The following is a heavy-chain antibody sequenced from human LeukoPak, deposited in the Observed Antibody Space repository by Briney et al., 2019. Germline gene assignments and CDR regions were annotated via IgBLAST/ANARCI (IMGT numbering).Heavy chain of an antibody. CDR2: IKQDGSEK. V-gene: IGHV3-7*01. J-gene: IGHJ6*02. Sequence: TGGSLRLSCAASGFTFSSYWMSWVRQAPGKGLEWVANIKQDGSEKYYVDSVKGRFTIPRDNAKNSLYLQMNSLRAEDTAVYYCARTPEDHMYYDFWSGYFARTYYYGMDVWGQGTTVTVSS. CDR3: ARTPEDHMYYDFWSGYFARTYYYGMDV. CDR1: GFTFSSYW. D-gene: IGHD3-3*01.